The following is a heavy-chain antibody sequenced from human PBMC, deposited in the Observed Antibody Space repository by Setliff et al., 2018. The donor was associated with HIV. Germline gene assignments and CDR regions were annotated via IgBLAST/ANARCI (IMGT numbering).Heavy chain of an antibody. J-gene: IGHJ4*02. CDR1: EFTFSVYA. D-gene: IGHD3-9*01. V-gene: IGHV3-23*01. CDR2: ISGSGVNS. Sequence: GGSLRLSCAASEFTFSVYAMSWLRQAPGKGLEWVSGISGSGVNSYYADSVKGRFTISRDNSKNTVYLQMNSLRAEDTAVYYCAKTSNTGYLFCSDYWGQGTLVTVSS. CDR3: AKTSNTGYLFCSDY.